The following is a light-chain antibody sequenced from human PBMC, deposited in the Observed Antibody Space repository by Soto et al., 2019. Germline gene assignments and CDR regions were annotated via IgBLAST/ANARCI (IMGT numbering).Light chain of an antibody. CDR3: LHHNRYPLT. J-gene: IGKJ4*01. V-gene: IGKV1-17*01. CDR1: QDIRND. Sequence: DIQMTQSPSPLSASVGDRVTITCRASQDIRNDLGWYQQKQGKDPKRLIYAASRLQSGVPSRVSGSLCATEFTLALTCLQLEGFATYYCLHHNRYPLTFGGGTRVDIK. CDR2: AAS.